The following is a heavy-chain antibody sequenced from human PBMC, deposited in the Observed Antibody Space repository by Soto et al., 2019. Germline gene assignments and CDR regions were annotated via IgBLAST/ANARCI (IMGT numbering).Heavy chain of an antibody. D-gene: IGHD3-10*01. V-gene: IGHV4-39*07. Sequence: SETLSLTCSVSGGSIRSGSYYWAWIRQPPGKGLEWIGTSSYSGTTYYNPSLKSRVTVSVDLSKNYFSLRLNSVTAADTAVYYCARVWGGAFDFWGQGTMVTVSS. CDR3: ARVWGGAFDF. CDR2: SSYSGTT. J-gene: IGHJ3*01. CDR1: GGSIRSGSYY.